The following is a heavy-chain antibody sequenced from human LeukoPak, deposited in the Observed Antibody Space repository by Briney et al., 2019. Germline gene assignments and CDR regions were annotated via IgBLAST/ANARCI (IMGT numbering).Heavy chain of an antibody. CDR1: GFSFSDHY. CDR3: ASVSAGLIEY. Sequence: PGGSLRLSCVASGFSFSDHYMDWVRQAPGKGLEWVGRTTNKAKSYTTEYAASVKGRFSISRDDSKNSLYLQMNSLKTEDTAVYYCASVSAGLIEYWGQGTLVSVSS. D-gene: IGHD3-16*01. V-gene: IGHV3-72*01. J-gene: IGHJ4*02. CDR2: TTNKAKSYTT.